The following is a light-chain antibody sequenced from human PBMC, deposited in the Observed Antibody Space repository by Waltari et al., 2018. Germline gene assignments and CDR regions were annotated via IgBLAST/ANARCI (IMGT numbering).Light chain of an antibody. J-gene: IGLJ1*01. V-gene: IGLV2-14*01. CDR3: SSYTSSSIPYV. CDR1: SSYVGGYNH. Sequence: QSALTQAASVSGSPGQSITISCPGTSSYVGGYNHIPWYQHHPGKAPKLIISEVSNRPSGVSSCSSGSKSCNTASLTISGLQAEDQADYYCSSYTSSSIPYVFGTGTKVTVL. CDR2: EVS.